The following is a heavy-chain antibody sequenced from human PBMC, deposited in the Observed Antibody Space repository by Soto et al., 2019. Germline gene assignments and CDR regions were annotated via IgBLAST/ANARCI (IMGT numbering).Heavy chain of an antibody. CDR1: GFAFSNYW. V-gene: IGHV3-7*01. J-gene: IGHJ4*02. Sequence: EVQLVESGGGLVQPGGSLRLSCAASGFAFSNYWMSWVRQAPGKGLEWVATIKQDGSEKYYVDSVKGRFIISRDKAKKSLDLQMTSLRAEDTAVYHCARGGTSMIVVGAFDDWGQGALVTVSS. CDR2: IKQDGSEK. CDR3: ARGGTSMIVVGAFDD. D-gene: IGHD3-22*01.